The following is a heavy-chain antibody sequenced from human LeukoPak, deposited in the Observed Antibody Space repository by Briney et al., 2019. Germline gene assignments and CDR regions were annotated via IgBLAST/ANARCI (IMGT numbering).Heavy chain of an antibody. J-gene: IGHJ4*02. D-gene: IGHD3-10*01. CDR3: ARAHNTYGSGRVHGY. V-gene: IGHV3-7*01. CDR1: GFTFSSYW. CDR2: IKQDGSEK. Sequence: PGGSLRLSCAASGFTFSSYWMSRVRQAPGKGLEWVANIKQDGSEKYYVDSVKGRFTISRDNAKNSLYLQMNSLRAEDTAVYYCARAHNTYGSGRVHGYWGQGTLVTVSS.